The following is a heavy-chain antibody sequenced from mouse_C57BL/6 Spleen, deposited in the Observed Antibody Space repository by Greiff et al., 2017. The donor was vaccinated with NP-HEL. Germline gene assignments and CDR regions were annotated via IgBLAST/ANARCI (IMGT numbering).Heavy chain of an antibody. CDR3: ARGGAMGY. V-gene: IGHV1-80*01. J-gene: IGHJ4*01. CDR1: GYAFSSYW. Sequence: VKLMESGAELVKPGASVKISCKASGYAFSSYWMNWVKQRPGKGLEWIGQIYPGDGDTNYNGKFKGKATLTADKSSSTAYMQLSSLTSEDSAVYFCARGGAMGYWGQGASVTVSS. CDR2: IYPGDGDT.